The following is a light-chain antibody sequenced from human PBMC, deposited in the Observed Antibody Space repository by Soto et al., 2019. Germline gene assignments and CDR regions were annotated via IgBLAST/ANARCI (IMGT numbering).Light chain of an antibody. Sequence: EIVLTQSPGTLSLSPGERATLSCRASQSVSNSYLAWYQQKPGQAPRLLIYGATTRATGIPDRFSGSGSGTDFILTISRLEPEDFAVYYCQQYGSSPPITFGQGTRLAIK. J-gene: IGKJ5*01. CDR2: GAT. V-gene: IGKV3-20*01. CDR3: QQYGSSPPIT. CDR1: QSVSNSY.